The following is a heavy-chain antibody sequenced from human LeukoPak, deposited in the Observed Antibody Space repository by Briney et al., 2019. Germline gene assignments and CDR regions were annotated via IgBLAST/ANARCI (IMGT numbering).Heavy chain of an antibody. J-gene: IGHJ4*02. CDR1: GGSFSGYY. CDR3: ARVNWGSFDY. Sequence: PSETLSLTCAVYGGSFSGYYWSWIRQPPGKGLEWIGEINHSGSTNYNPFLKSRVTISVDTSKNQFSLKLSSVTAADTAVYYCARVNWGSFDYWGQGTLVTVSS. CDR2: INHSGST. V-gene: IGHV4-34*01. D-gene: IGHD7-27*01.